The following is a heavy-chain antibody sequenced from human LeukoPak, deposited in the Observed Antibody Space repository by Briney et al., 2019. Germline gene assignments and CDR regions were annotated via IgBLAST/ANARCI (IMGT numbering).Heavy chain of an antibody. V-gene: IGHV3-21*01. D-gene: IGHD5-12*01. CDR3: ARSGRGYDDAFDI. J-gene: IGHJ3*02. CDR1: GFTFSSYA. Sequence: GSLRLSCAASGFTFSSYAMHWVRQAPGKGLEWVSAISGSGGSTYYADSVKGRFTISRDNAKNSLSLQMNSLRAEDTAVYYCARSGRGYDDAFDIWGQGTMVTVSS. CDR2: ISGSGGST.